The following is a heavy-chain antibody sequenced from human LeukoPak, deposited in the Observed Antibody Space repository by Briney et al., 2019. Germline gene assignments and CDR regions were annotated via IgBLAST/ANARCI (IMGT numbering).Heavy chain of an antibody. V-gene: IGHV4-30-2*01. D-gene: IGHD6-13*01. J-gene: IGHJ5*02. CDR1: GGSISSGGYS. CDR3: ARDGSSSSWKWFDP. Sequence: PSQTLSLTCAVSGGSISSGGYSWSWIRQPPGKGLEWIGYIYHRGSTYYNPSLKSRVTISVDRSKNQFSLKLSSVTAADTAVYYCARDGSSSSWKWFDPWGQGTLVTVSS. CDR2: IYHRGST.